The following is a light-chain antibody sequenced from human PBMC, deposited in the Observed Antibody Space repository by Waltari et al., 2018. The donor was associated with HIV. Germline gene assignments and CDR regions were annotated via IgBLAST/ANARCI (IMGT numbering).Light chain of an antibody. Sequence: DIQMTPSPSSLSASVGDRVTISCRASQSISTYLKWYQQKPGRAPKLLIYNGNILQGGVPSRFSGSGSGTDFTLSISSLQPEDFGTYYCQQSYSTLWTFGPGTKV. CDR1: QSISTY. V-gene: IGKV1-39*01. J-gene: IGKJ1*01. CDR2: NGN. CDR3: QQSYSTLWT.